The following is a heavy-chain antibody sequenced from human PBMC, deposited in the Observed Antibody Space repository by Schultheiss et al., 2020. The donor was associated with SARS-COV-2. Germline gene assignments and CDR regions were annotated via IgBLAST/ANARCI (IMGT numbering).Heavy chain of an antibody. CDR1: GGSISSGDYY. D-gene: IGHD2-2*01. CDR2: IYYSGST. J-gene: IGHJ3*02. Sequence: SETLSLTCTVSGGSISSGDYYWSWIRQPPGKGLEWIGYIYYSGSTYYNPSLKSRVTISVDTSKNQFSLKLSSVTAADTAVYYCARGYCSSTSCHFDIWGQGTMVTVSS. V-gene: IGHV4-30-4*01. CDR3: ARGYCSSTSCHFDI.